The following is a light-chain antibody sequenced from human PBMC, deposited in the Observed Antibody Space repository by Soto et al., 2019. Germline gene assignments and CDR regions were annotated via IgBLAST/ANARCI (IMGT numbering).Light chain of an antibody. Sequence: DIQLTQTPATLSASVGDEVTITCRASQTISRWLAWYQQKPGRAPKLLIYDASTLESGVPSRFSGSGSETECTLNIRRLQADDFETYSCHPSAFGQGTRLEIK. V-gene: IGKV1-5*01. CDR1: QTISRW. CDR2: DAS. J-gene: IGKJ5*01. CDR3: HPSA.